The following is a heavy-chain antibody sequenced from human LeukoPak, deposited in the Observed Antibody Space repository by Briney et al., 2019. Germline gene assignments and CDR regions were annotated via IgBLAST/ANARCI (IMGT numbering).Heavy chain of an antibody. D-gene: IGHD3-16*02. J-gene: IGHJ5*02. V-gene: IGHV3-74*01. CDR2: INSDGSSA. CDR1: GFTFSSYW. CDR3: TTDFVSRVA. Sequence: GGSLRLSCAASGFTFSSYWMHWVRQAPGKGLMWVSRINSDGSSASYADSVKGRFTISRDNAKNTLYLQMNSLKTEDTAVYYCTTDFVSRVAWGQGTLVTVSS.